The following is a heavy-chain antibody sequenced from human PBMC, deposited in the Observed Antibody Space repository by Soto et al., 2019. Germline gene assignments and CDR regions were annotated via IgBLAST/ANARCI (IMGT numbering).Heavy chain of an antibody. D-gene: IGHD4-17*01. CDR1: GFTFSDYG. Sequence: PGGSLRLSCAASGFTFSDYGMHWVRQAPGTGLEWVSFISESSSAIYYADSVKGRFTISRDNAKDSLYLQMNSLRAYYTALYYCASNYGGFAFEIWGQGTMVTVSS. CDR3: ASNYGGFAFEI. J-gene: IGHJ3*02. CDR2: ISESSSAI. V-gene: IGHV3-48*01.